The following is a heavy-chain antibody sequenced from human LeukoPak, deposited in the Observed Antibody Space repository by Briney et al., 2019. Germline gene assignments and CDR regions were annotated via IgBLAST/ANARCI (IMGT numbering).Heavy chain of an antibody. J-gene: IGHJ4*02. V-gene: IGHV4-38-2*02. D-gene: IGHD3/OR15-3a*01. CDR3: ANDFWNRRGSSSTIFDY. CDR1: GYSLSSGYY. CDR2: IYHSGST. Sequence: SETLSLTCTVSGYSLSSGYYGGWSRQPPGKGLEGGGSIYHSGSTYYNPSLKSRVTISVDTSNNQFSLQVSSVPDAHTAVYVCANDFWNRRGSSSTIFDYWGQGTLVTVSS.